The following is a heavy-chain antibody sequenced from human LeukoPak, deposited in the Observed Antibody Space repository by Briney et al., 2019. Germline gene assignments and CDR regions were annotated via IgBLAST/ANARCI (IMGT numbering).Heavy chain of an antibody. Sequence: SETLSLTCTVSGGSISSGGYYWSWIRQHPGKGLEWIGYIYYSGSTYYNPSLKSRVTISVDTSKSQFSLKLSSVTAADTAVYYCARGLAMVRGAVNWYFDLWGRGTLVTVSS. J-gene: IGHJ2*01. V-gene: IGHV4-31*03. D-gene: IGHD3-10*01. CDR2: IYYSGST. CDR3: ARGLAMVRGAVNWYFDL. CDR1: GGSISSGGYY.